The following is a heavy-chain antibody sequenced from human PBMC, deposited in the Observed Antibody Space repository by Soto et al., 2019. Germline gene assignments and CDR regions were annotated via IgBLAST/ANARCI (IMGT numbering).Heavy chain of an antibody. D-gene: IGHD2-15*01. CDR2: IHHSGST. CDR3: ARGLSPWSTHTDWFDP. CDR1: GGSFSGYY. J-gene: IGHJ5*02. V-gene: IGHV4-34*01. Sequence: QVQLQQWGAGLLKPSETLSLTCGVSGGSFSGYYWIWIRQPPGKGLEWIGEIHHSGSTNYDPSLESRVTIPLDTSKNQFSLKLSSVTAADTAVYYCARGLSPWSTHTDWFDPWGQGILVTVSS.